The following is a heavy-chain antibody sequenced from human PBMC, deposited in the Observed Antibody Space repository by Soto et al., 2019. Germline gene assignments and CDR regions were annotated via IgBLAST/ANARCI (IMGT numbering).Heavy chain of an antibody. D-gene: IGHD3-9*01. V-gene: IGHV3-7*05. CDR1: GFTFSSYW. CDR3: ARGYSLDVLRYFDWSAPPPY. Sequence: PGGSLRLSCAASGFTFSSYWMSWVRQAPGKGLEWVANIKQDGSEKYYVDSVKGRFTISRDNAKNSLYLQMNSLRAEDTAVYYCARGYSLDVLRYFDWSAPPPYWGQGTLVTVSS. CDR2: IKQDGSEK. J-gene: IGHJ4*02.